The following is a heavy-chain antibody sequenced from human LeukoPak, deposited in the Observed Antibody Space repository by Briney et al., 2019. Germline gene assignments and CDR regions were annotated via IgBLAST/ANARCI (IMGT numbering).Heavy chain of an antibody. CDR1: GYTFTRYY. J-gene: IGHJ4*02. Sequence: ASVKVSCKASGYTFTRYYMHWVRQAPGQGLEWMGWINPNSGGTNYAQKFQGRVTMTRDTSISTAYMELSRLRSDDTAVYYCARLYEWELISDYWGQGTLVTVSS. V-gene: IGHV1-2*02. CDR3: ARLYEWELISDY. D-gene: IGHD1-26*01. CDR2: INPNSGGT.